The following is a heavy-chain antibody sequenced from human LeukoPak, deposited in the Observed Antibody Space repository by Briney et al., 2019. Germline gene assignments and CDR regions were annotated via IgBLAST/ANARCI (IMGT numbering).Heavy chain of an antibody. J-gene: IGHJ4*02. CDR1: GYTFTNYH. V-gene: IGHV1-2*06. Sequence: ASVKVSCKASGYTFTNYHMHWVRQAPGQGLEWMGRIYPSSGGTNYAQKFQGRITLTTDTSINTAYMELRRLRFDDTAVYYCARDLPFEDWGQGTLVTVSS. D-gene: IGHD2/OR15-2a*01. CDR3: ARDLPFED. CDR2: IYPSSGGT.